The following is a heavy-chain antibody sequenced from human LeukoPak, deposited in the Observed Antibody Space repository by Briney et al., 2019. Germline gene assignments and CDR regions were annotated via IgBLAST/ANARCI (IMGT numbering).Heavy chain of an antibody. Sequence: TSETLSLTCTVSDDSISDYYRGWIRQPPGKGLEWIGYFHNSGTSTYNPSLKSRVTISADTSKNQFSLKLNSLTTADTAVYYCTRGAGWLIDYWGQGILVTVSS. V-gene: IGHV4-59*01. CDR1: DDSISDYY. D-gene: IGHD3-16*01. CDR3: TRGAGWLIDY. CDR2: FHNSGTS. J-gene: IGHJ4*02.